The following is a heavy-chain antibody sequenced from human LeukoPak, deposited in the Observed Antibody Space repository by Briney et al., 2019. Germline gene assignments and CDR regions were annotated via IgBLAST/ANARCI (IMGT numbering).Heavy chain of an antibody. CDR1: GFTFSRYA. Sequence: GGSLRLSCAASGFTFSRYAMHWVRQAPGKGLEWVAAIPYDGSSEYYADSVKGRFTISRDSSENTLYLQMNSLRVEDTAVYYCARVGYYSSGPFSYFDYWGQGTLVTVSS. CDR2: IPYDGSSE. V-gene: IGHV3-30-3*01. CDR3: ARVGYYSSGPFSYFDY. J-gene: IGHJ4*02. D-gene: IGHD3-10*01.